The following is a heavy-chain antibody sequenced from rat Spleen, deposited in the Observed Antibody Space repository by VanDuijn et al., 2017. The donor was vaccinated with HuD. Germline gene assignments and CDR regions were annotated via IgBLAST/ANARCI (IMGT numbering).Heavy chain of an antibody. Sequence: EVQLVESGGALVQPGRSLKLSCAASGFTFSSYDMAWVRQAPTKGLEWVASISYGDSSGHSSTYYRDSVKGRFTISRDNTKSTLSLQMDSLRSEDTATYYCARRHYGYTDYFDYWGQGVMVPVSS. CDR3: ARRHYGYTDYFDY. D-gene: IGHD1-11*01. V-gene: IGHV5-25*01. CDR2: ISYGDSSGHSST. CDR1: GFTFSSYD. J-gene: IGHJ2*01.